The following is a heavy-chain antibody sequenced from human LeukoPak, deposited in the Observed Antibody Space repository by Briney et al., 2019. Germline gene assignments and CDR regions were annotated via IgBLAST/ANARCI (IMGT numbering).Heavy chain of an antibody. D-gene: IGHD6-6*01. CDR3: AGSIAEFSYYYYYMDV. CDR2: IYSGGST. Sequence: GGSLRLSCAASGFTVSSNYMSWVRQAPGKGLEWVSLIYSGGSTYYADSVKGRFTISRDNAKNSLYLQMNSLRAEDTAVYYCAGSIAEFSYYYYYMDVWGKGTTVTVSS. CDR1: GFTVSSNY. V-gene: IGHV3-53*01. J-gene: IGHJ6*03.